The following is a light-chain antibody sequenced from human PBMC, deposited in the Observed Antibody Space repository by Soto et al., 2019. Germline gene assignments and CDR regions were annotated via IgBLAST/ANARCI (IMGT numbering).Light chain of an antibody. Sequence: DIQKTQSPSTLSGSVRDRVTITCRASQTISSWLARYQQKPGKAPKLLIYKASTLKSGVPSRFSGSGSGTEFTLTISGLQPDDFATYCCQHYNSYSEAFGQGTKVDIK. CDR1: QTISSW. J-gene: IGKJ1*01. CDR2: KAS. CDR3: QHYNSYSEA. V-gene: IGKV1-5*03.